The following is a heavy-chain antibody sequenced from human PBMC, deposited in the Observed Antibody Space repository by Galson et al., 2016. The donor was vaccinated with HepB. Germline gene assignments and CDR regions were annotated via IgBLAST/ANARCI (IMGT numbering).Heavy chain of an antibody. J-gene: IGHJ6*02. CDR3: ARDPYSGSRFYYYGMDV. CDR2: ISRHNGNT. Sequence: SVKVSCKASGYTFNDYGITWVRQAPGQGLEWMGWISRHNGNTKYAQKFQGRVTLTTDTSTSTAFMELRSLRSDDTAVYYCARDPYSGSRFYYYGMDVWGQGTTVTVSS. CDR1: GYTFNDYG. V-gene: IGHV1-18*01. D-gene: IGHD1-26*01.